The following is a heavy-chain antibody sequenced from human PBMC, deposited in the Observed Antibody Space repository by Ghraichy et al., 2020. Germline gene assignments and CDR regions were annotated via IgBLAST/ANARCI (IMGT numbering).Heavy chain of an antibody. Sequence: GGSLRLSCAASCFTFSSYAMSWVRQAPGKGLEWVSAISGSGGSTYYADSVKGRFTISRDNSKNTLYLQMNSLRAEDTAVYYCAKEGGRYSYGSNDYWGQGTLVTVSS. CDR1: CFTFSSYA. CDR3: AKEGGRYSYGSNDY. V-gene: IGHV3-23*01. CDR2: ISGSGGST. J-gene: IGHJ4*02. D-gene: IGHD5-18*01.